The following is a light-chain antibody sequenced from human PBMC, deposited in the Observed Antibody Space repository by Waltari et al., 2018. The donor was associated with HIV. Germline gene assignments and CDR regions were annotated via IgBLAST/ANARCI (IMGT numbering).Light chain of an antibody. CDR3: QQYAASPLT. J-gene: IGKJ4*01. CDR2: GAS. V-gene: IGKV3-20*01. Sequence: EIVLKQSPGTLSLSPGERATISCRASQSVRSASLAWYQQKPGQAPRLLIYGASSRAPGIPDRFSGSGAVTDFILTISRLEPEDCAVYYCQQYAASPLTFGGGTKVEIK. CDR1: QSVRSAS.